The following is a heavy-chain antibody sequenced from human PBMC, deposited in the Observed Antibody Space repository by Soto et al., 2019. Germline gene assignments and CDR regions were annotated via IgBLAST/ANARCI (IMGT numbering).Heavy chain of an antibody. D-gene: IGHD5-18*01. CDR2: INAGNGNT. V-gene: IGHV1-3*01. Sequence: QVQLVQSGAEVKKPGASVKVSGKASGYTFTRYAMHWVRQAPGQRLEWMGWINAGNGNTKYSQKFQGRVTITRDTSASTAYMELSSLRSEDTAVYYCAGVLRYSYGFDPWGQGTLVTVSS. CDR3: AGVLRYSYGFDP. CDR1: GYTFTRYA. J-gene: IGHJ5*02.